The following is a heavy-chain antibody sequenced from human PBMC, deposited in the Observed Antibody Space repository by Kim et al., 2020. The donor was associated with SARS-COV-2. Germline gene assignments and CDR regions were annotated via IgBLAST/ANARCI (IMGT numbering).Heavy chain of an antibody. D-gene: IGHD6-13*01. Sequence: SETLSLTCTVSGGSISSSSYYWGWIRQPPGKGLEWIGSIYYSGSTYYNPSLKSRVTISVDTSKNQFSLKLSSVTAADTAVYYCARLQDPSGSSWYYFDYWGQGTLVTVSS. V-gene: IGHV4-39*01. CDR1: GGSISSSSYY. CDR3: ARLQDPSGSSWYYFDY. J-gene: IGHJ4*02. CDR2: IYYSGST.